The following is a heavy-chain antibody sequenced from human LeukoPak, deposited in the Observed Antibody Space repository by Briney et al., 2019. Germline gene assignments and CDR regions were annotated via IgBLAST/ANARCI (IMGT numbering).Heavy chain of an antibody. Sequence: SETLSLTCTVSGGSISSYYWSWIRQPPGKGLEWIGYIYYSGSSNYNPSLKSRVTISVDTSKNQFSLKLSSVTAADTAVYYCARQWTPPPDIVVVTAIPVDYYGMDVWGQGTTVTVSS. CDR3: ARQWTPPPDIVVVTAIPVDYYGMDV. CDR1: GGSISSYY. V-gene: IGHV4-59*08. D-gene: IGHD2-21*02. CDR2: IYYSGSS. J-gene: IGHJ6*02.